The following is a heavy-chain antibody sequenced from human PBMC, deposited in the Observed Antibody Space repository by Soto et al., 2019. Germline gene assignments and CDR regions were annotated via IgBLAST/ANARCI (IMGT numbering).Heavy chain of an antibody. CDR1: GGSFSGYY. J-gene: IGHJ4*02. D-gene: IGHD6-6*01. V-gene: IGHV4-34*01. CDR3: ARGFHSSALFSRYTKFDN. CDR2: INHSGNT. Sequence: PSETLSLTCAVYGGSFSGYYWTLIRQPPGKGLEWIGEINHSGNTNYNPSLKSRVTISLDMSKNQFSLKLRSVTAADTAVYYCARGFHSSALFSRYTKFDNWGQGTLVTVSS.